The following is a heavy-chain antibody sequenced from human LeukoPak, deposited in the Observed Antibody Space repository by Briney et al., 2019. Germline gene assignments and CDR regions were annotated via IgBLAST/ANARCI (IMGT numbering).Heavy chain of an antibody. Sequence: GGSLRLSCAASGFTFNNYAMSWVRQAPGKGLEWVSTIYYSGGNTYSADSVKGRFTISRDNSRNTVYLQMNSLRVEDTAVYYCAKDQGQAVVPRRFDYWGRGTLVTVSS. J-gene: IGHJ4*02. D-gene: IGHD4-23*01. CDR3: AKDQGQAVVPRRFDY. V-gene: IGHV3-23*01. CDR2: IYYSGGNT. CDR1: GFTFNNYA.